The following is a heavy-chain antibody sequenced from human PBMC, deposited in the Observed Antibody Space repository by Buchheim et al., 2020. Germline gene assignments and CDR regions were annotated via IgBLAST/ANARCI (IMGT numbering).Heavy chain of an antibody. CDR2: ISYDGSNK. Sequence: QVQLVESGGGVVQPGRSLSLSCAASGFTFSSYGMHWVRQAPGKGLEWVAVISYDGSNKYYADSVKGRFTISRDNSKNTLYLQMNSLRAEDTAVYYCAKLPSYSGYDYSDYWGQGTL. V-gene: IGHV3-30*18. D-gene: IGHD5-12*01. CDR3: AKLPSYSGYDYSDY. J-gene: IGHJ4*02. CDR1: GFTFSSYG.